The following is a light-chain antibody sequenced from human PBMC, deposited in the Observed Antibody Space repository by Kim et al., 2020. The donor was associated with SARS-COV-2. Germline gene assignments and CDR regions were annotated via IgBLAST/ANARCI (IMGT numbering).Light chain of an antibody. CDR1: SLRSYY. Sequence: SSELTQDPVVSVTLGQTVRITCKGDSLRSYYASWYQQKPGQAPILVIFAKNNRPSGIPDRFSGSNAGDTASLTITGAQAEDETDYYSHSRNSNDDRRVFGGGTQLTVL. V-gene: IGLV3-19*01. CDR3: HSRNSNDDRRV. J-gene: IGLJ3*02. CDR2: AKN.